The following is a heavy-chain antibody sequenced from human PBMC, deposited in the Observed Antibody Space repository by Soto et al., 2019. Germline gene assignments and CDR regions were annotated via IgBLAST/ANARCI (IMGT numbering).Heavy chain of an antibody. CDR2: VYHDGST. CDR3: VSYDRQSGRYSLDY. Sequence: QVQLHESGPGLVKPSETLSLTCTVSGDSINYYYWSWIRQAPGKGLEWIGYVYHDGSTNYNPSLESRVTISIDTSKKHFSLKLSSVIAADTAIYYCVSYDRQSGRYSLDYWGQGTLVTVSS. V-gene: IGHV4-59*01. D-gene: IGHD3-10*01. CDR1: GDSINYYY. J-gene: IGHJ4*02.